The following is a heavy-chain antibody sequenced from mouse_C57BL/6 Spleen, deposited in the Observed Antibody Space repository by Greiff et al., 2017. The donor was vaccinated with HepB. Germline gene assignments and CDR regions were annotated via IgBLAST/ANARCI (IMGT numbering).Heavy chain of an antibody. D-gene: IGHD1-1*02. CDR3: ARVWLYAMDY. CDR1: GFTFSDYY. CDR2: INYDGSST. Sequence: EVKLVESEGGLVQPGSSMKLSCTASGFTFSDYYMAWVRQVPEKGLEWVANINYDGSSTYYLDSLKSRFIISRDNAKNILYLQMSSLKSEDTATYYCARVWLYAMDYWGQGTSVTVSS. J-gene: IGHJ4*01. V-gene: IGHV5-16*01.